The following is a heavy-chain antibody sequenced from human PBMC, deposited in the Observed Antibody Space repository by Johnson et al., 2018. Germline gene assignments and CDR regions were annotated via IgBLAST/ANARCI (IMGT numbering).Heavy chain of an antibody. J-gene: IGHJ6*03. CDR2: IIPIVEIA. CDR1: GGTLSSHS. CDR3: ARDEEVIRRFRGALNYYYFDV. V-gene: IGHV1-69*09. D-gene: IGHD3-10*01. Sequence: QVQLVQSGAEVKKPGSSVKVSCKAYGGTLSSHSITWVRQAPGQGLEWMGRIIPIVEIAHYAKKFQGRVTITADKATSTAYMELSSLTSEDTAVYYCARDEEVIRRFRGALNYYYFDVWGTGTTVTVSS.